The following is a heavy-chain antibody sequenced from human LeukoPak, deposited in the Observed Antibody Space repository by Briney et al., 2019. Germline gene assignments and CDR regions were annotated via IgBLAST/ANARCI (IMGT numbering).Heavy chain of an antibody. J-gene: IGHJ6*02. CDR2: ISDGGSTT. Sequence: GGSLRLSCAASGFTFSSYWMHWVRQAPGKGLVWVSRISDGGSTTTYADSVKGRFTISRDDAKSSLYLQMNSLRAEDTAVYYCARRNAMDVWGQGTTVIVFS. CDR3: ARRNAMDV. CDR1: GFTFSSYW. V-gene: IGHV3-74*01.